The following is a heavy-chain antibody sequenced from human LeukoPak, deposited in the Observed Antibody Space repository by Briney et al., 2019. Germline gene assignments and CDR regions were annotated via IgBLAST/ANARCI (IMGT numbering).Heavy chain of an antibody. V-gene: IGHV4-61*01. CDR1: GASVNSGLYY. CDR3: ARVGGSGWFDY. Sequence: SETLSLTCTVSGASVNSGLYYWSWIRQSPGKGLEWIGCIYYSGSTDCNTSLKSRVTISVDTSKNQFSLKLNSVTAADTAVYFCARVGGSGWFDYWGQGTLVTASS. J-gene: IGHJ4*02. CDR2: IYYSGST. D-gene: IGHD6-19*01.